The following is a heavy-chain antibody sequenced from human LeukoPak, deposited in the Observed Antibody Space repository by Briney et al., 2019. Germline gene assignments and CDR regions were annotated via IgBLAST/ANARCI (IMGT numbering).Heavy chain of an antibody. Sequence: GGSLRLSCAASGFTFDDYAMHWVRQAPGKGLEWVSGISWNSGSIGYADSVKGRFTISRDNAKNSLYLQMNSLRAEDTALYYCAKDIGGDTAADMDVWGKGTTVTVSS. V-gene: IGHV3-9*01. CDR1: GFTFDDYA. CDR2: ISWNSGSI. J-gene: IGHJ6*03. CDR3: AKDIGGDTAADMDV. D-gene: IGHD5-18*01.